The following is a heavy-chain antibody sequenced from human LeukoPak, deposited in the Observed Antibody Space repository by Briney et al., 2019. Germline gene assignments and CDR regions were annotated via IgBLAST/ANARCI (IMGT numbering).Heavy chain of an antibody. CDR2: IIWSGGST. CDR3: VQSITMFIG. Sequence: PGGSLRLSCAASGFTFDDYGMSWVRQAPGKGLEWVSGIIWSGGSTGYADSVKGRFTISRDNGKNSLYLQMNSLRAEDTALYYCVQSITMFIGWGQGTLVTVSS. D-gene: IGHD3-10*02. J-gene: IGHJ4*02. V-gene: IGHV3-20*04. CDR1: GFTFDDYG.